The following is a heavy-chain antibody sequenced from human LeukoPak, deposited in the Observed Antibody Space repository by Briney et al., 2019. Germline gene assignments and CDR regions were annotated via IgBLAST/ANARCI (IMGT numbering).Heavy chain of an antibody. J-gene: IGHJ4*02. CDR1: GFTFRNAW. V-gene: IGHV3-15*01. CDR3: TTSLPGAATAVYPFDY. D-gene: IGHD2-21*02. CDR2: IKSKAGGGTT. Sequence: NPGGSLRLSCAASGFTFRNAWISWGRQAPGKGLEWVGRIKSKAGGGTTDYAAPVKGRFTISRDDSETTLYLQMNSLKGDDTAVYYCTTSLPGAATAVYPFDYWGQGTLVTVSS.